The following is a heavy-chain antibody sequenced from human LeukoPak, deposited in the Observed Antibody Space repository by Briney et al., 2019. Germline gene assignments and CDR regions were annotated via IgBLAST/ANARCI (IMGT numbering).Heavy chain of an antibody. CDR2: ISAYNGNT. CDR1: GYTFTSYD. Sequence: ASVKVSCKASGYTFTSYDINWVRQAPGQGLEWMGWISAYNGNTDYAQNLQGRVTMTTETSTSTAYMELRSLRSDDTAVYYCARGYDSSSERGNFDYWGQGTLVTVSS. D-gene: IGHD3-22*01. CDR3: ARGYDSSSERGNFDY. J-gene: IGHJ4*02. V-gene: IGHV1-18*01.